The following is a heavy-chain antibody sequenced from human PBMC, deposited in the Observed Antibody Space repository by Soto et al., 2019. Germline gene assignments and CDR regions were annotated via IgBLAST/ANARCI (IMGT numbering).Heavy chain of an antibody. V-gene: IGHV1-2*02. CDR3: ARDRPLRRGNTYTGGSQRTWLRT. Sequence: ASVKVSCKASGYSFTAYRIHWVRQAPGQGLEWMGWITPNSGATTYAPRLQGRVTMTRDTSSKTAYMEVSRLTSDDTALYYCARDRPLRRGNTYTGGSQRTWLRTRGKGTRFAVSS. CDR1: GYSFTAYR. J-gene: IGHJ4*02. D-gene: IGHD5-18*01. CDR2: ITPNSGAT.